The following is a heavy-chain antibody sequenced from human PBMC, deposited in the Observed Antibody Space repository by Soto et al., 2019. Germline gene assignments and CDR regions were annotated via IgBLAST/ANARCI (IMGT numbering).Heavy chain of an antibody. CDR2: INHSGST. D-gene: IGHD1-1*01. V-gene: IGHV4-34*01. J-gene: IGHJ4*02. CDR3: ARGIRLWYNRRSYYFDY. CDR1: VGSFSGYY. Sequence: PSETLSLTCAFYVGSFSGYYWSCIRHPPGKGLEWIGEINHSGSTNYNPSLKSRVTISVDTSKNQFSLKLSSVTAADTAVYYCARGIRLWYNRRSYYFDYWGQGTLVSVSS.